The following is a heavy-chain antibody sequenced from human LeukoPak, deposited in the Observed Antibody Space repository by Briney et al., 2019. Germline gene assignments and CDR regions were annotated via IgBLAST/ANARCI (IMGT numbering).Heavy chain of an antibody. V-gene: IGHV3-23*01. D-gene: IGHD2-2*01. J-gene: IGHJ5*02. CDR1: GFTFSSYG. CDR2: ISGSGGST. CDR3: AKENRAVVLPTNWFDP. Sequence: GGSLRLSCAASGFTFSSYGMSWVRQAPGKGLEWVSGISGSGGSTYYAESVKGRFTISRDNSKNTLYLQMNSLRAEDTAVYYCAKENRAVVLPTNWFDPWGQETLVTISS.